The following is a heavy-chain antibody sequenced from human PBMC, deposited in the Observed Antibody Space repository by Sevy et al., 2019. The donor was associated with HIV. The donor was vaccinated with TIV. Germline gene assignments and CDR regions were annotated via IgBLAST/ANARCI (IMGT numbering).Heavy chain of an antibody. CDR3: AKDLAGPGRRYFDY. CDR2: IRYDGSDK. CDR1: GLTFSNFG. V-gene: IGHV3-30*02. D-gene: IGHD6-13*01. J-gene: IGHJ4*02. Sequence: GGSLRLSCAASGLTFSNFGMHWVRQVPGKGLEWVTFIRYDGSDKYYAASVKGRFTISGDDSKNTLYLQMDSLRAEDTAIYYCAKDLAGPGRRYFDYWGQGTVVTVSS.